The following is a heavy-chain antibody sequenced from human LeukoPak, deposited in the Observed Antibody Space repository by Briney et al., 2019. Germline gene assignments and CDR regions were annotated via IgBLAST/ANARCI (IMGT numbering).Heavy chain of an antibody. J-gene: IGHJ6*02. CDR2: INPSGGST. CDR3: ARAKYYDILTGPSDV. Sequence: ASVKVSCKASGYTFTIYYMHWVRQAPGQGLEGMGLINPSGGSTSYAQKFQGRGTMTRETSTSTVYMELSSLRSEDTAVYYCARAKYYDILTGPSDVWGQGTTVTVSS. V-gene: IGHV1-46*01. CDR1: GYTFTIYY. D-gene: IGHD3-9*01.